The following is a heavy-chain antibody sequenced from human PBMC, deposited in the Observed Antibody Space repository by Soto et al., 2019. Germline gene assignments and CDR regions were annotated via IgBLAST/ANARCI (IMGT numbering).Heavy chain of an antibody. Sequence: EVQLLESGGGLVQPGGSLRLSCGVCGFPFSTYAMSWVRQAPGKGLKWVSAISGSGIGTYYADSVMGRFTISRDNSQNIPHLQMHSLRADDTAVYYCAKVGGDYLSRGYYGMEVWCQGTTVSVSS. V-gene: IGHV3-23*01. CDR2: ISGSGIGT. CDR3: AKVGGDYLSRGYYGMEV. J-gene: IGHJ6*02. CDR1: GFPFSTYA. D-gene: IGHD4-17*01.